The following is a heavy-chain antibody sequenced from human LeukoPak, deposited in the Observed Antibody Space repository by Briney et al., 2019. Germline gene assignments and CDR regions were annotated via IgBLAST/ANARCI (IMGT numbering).Heavy chain of an antibody. CDR2: ISWDGGST. CDR3: ARVPLPYYYGMDV. J-gene: IGHJ6*02. V-gene: IGHV3-43*01. Sequence: GGSLRLSCAASGFTFDDYTMHWVRQAPGKGLEWVSLISWDGGSTYYADSVEGRFTISRDNSKNTLYLQMNSLRAEDTAVYYCARVPLPYYYGMDVWGQGTTVTVSS. CDR1: GFTFDDYT.